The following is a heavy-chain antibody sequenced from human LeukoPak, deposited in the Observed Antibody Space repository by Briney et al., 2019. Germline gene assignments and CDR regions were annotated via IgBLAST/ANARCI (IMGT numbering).Heavy chain of an antibody. Sequence: GGSLRLSCGASGFTFSTYNMIWVRQAPGKGLEWVSSISTGSYYISYADSVRGRFTTSRDDAKNSLYLHLNSLRADDTAVYYCATGAGLYDFWGQGTLVTVSS. D-gene: IGHD2-15*01. J-gene: IGHJ4*02. CDR1: GFTFSTYN. V-gene: IGHV3-21*01. CDR2: ISTGSYYI. CDR3: ATGAGLYDF.